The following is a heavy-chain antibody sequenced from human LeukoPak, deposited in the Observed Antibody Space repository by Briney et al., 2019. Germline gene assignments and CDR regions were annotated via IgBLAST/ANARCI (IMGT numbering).Heavy chain of an antibody. D-gene: IGHD3-22*01. V-gene: IGHV3-30*18. CDR2: ISYDGSNR. Sequence: GGSLRLSCAASGFTFSSYGMHWVRQAPGKGLEWVAVISYDGSNRYYADSVKGRFTISRDNSKNTLYLQMNSLRAEDTAVYYCAKDLGKTYYYDSSGSNLFDYWGQGTLVTVSS. CDR1: GFTFSSYG. CDR3: AKDLGKTYYYDSSGSNLFDY. J-gene: IGHJ4*02.